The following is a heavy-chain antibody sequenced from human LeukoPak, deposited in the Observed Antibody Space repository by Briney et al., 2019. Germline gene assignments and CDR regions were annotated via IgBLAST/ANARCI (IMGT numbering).Heavy chain of an antibody. D-gene: IGHD2-15*01. J-gene: IGHJ4*02. CDR2: IYYSGST. Sequence: SETLSLTCTVSGGSISSSSYYWGWIRQPPGKGLEWIGSIYYSGSTYYNPSLKSRVTISVDTSKNQFSLKLRSVTAADTAVYYCARGSHGIWLFGYWGQGTLVTVSS. CDR1: GGSISSSSYY. V-gene: IGHV4-39*07. CDR3: ARGSHGIWLFGY.